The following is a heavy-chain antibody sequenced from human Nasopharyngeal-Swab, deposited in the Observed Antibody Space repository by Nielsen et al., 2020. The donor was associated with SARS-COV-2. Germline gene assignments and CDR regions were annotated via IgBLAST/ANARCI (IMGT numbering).Heavy chain of an antibody. D-gene: IGHD6-19*01. CDR3: ARDGPLSTSGWYDY. Sequence: VRQMPGKGLEWVSSISSSSDYIFYSDSVKGRFTISRDNAKNSLYLQMNSLRAEDTAVYYLARDGPLSTSGWYDYWGQGTLVTVSS. V-gene: IGHV3-21*01. J-gene: IGHJ4*02. CDR2: ISSSSDYI.